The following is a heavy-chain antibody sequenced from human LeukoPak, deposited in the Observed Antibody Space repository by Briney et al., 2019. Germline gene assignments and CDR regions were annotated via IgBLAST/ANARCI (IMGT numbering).Heavy chain of an antibody. CDR3: TRANLPHHYDSSGYDY. J-gene: IGHJ4*02. CDR2: IRSKAYGGTT. CDR1: GFTFGDYA. D-gene: IGHD3-22*01. Sequence: GGSLRLSCTASGFTFGDYAMSWVGQGPGKGLEWVGFIRSKAYGGTTEYAASVKGRFSISRDDSNSIAYLQMNSLKTEDTAVYYCTRANLPHHYDSSGYDYWGQGTLVTVSS. V-gene: IGHV3-49*04.